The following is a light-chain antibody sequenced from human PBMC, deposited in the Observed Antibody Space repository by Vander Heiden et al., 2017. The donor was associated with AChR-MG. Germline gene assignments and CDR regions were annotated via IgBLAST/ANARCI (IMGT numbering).Light chain of an antibody. CDR3: QQYHSAPYT. J-gene: IGKJ2*01. CDR2: WAS. V-gene: IGKV4-1*01. Sequence: DIVMPQSPDSLAVSPGGRATISCKSSQSGVFSPNNKHYLAWYQQKPGQPPKLLIYWASARESGVPDRFSGSGSGTDFTLTISSLQAEDVALYHCQQYHSAPYTFGQGTKLEIK. CDR1: QSGVFSPNNKHY.